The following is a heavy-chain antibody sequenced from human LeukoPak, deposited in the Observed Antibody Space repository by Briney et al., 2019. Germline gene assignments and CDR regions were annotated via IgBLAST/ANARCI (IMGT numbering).Heavy chain of an antibody. V-gene: IGHV1-2*02. CDR3: ARAGRGYYGSGSYYTYYFDY. CDR1: GYTFTGYY. Sequence: ASVKVPCKASGYTFTGYYMHWVRQAPGQGLEWMGWINPNSGGTNYAQKFQGRVTMTRDTSISTAYMELSRLRSDDTAVYYCARAGRGYYGSGSYYTYYFDYWGQGTLVTVSS. CDR2: INPNSGGT. J-gene: IGHJ4*02. D-gene: IGHD3-10*01.